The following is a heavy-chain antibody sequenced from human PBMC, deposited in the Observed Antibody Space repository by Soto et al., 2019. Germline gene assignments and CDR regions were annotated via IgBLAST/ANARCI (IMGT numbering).Heavy chain of an antibody. CDR2: IYYSGST. J-gene: IGHJ6*02. CDR1: GGSVSSGSYY. CDR3: ASSYGSGRSPLYYYYGMDV. D-gene: IGHD3-10*01. V-gene: IGHV4-61*01. Sequence: PSETLSLTCTVSGGSVSSGSYYWSWIRQPPGKGLEWIGYIYYSGSTNYNPSLKSRVTISVDTSKNQFSLKLSSVTAADTAVYYCASSYGSGRSPLYYYYGMDVWGQGTTVTVSS.